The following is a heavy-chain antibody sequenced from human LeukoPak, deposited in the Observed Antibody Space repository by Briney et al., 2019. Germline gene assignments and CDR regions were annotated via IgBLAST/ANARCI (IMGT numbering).Heavy chain of an antibody. J-gene: IGHJ6*03. D-gene: IGHD6-6*01. CDR1: GFTFSSYG. CDR2: IRYDGTNK. Sequence: GGSLRLSCAASGFTFSSYGMHWVRQAPGKGLEWVAFIRYDGTNKFYADSVKGRFTISRDNSKNTLYLQMNSPRGDDTAVYYCVKVRAARPTTYYYMDVWGKGTTVTVSS. CDR3: VKVRAARPTTYYYMDV. V-gene: IGHV3-30*02.